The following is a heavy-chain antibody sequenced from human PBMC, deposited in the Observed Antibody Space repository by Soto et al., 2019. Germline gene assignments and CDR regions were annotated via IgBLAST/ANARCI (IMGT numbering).Heavy chain of an antibody. CDR1: EFTFSSYG. CDR3: ARGGIAVAGTDFDAFDI. J-gene: IGHJ3*02. CDR2: IWYAGGNK. Sequence: GGSLRLSCAASEFTFSSYGMHWVRQAPGKGREWVAVIWYAGGNKYYADSVKGRFTISRDNSKNTLYLQMNSLRAEDTAVYYCARGGIAVAGTDFDAFDIWGQGTMVTVSS. D-gene: IGHD6-19*01. V-gene: IGHV3-33*01.